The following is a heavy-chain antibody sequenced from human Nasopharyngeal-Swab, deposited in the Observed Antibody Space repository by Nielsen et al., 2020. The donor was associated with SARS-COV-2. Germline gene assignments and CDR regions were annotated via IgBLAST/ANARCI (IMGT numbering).Heavy chain of an antibody. CDR1: GSTFDDYA. V-gene: IGHV3-9*01. CDR2: ISWNSGSI. J-gene: IGHJ4*02. D-gene: IGHD1-26*01. Sequence: GGSLRLSCAASGSTFDDYAMHWVRQAPGKGLEWVSGISWNSGSIGYADSVKGRFTISRDNAKNSLYLQMNSLRAEDTALYYCATHDSGSYWDYWGQGTLVTVSS. CDR3: ATHDSGSYWDY.